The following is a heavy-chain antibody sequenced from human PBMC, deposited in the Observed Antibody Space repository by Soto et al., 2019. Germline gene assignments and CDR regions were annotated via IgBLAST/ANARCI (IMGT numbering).Heavy chain of an antibody. CDR1: GGSVSSDDYY. Sequence: SETLSLTCTVSGGSVSSDDYYWSWIRQPPGKGLEWIGYIYYSGDTYYNPSLKSRVTISVDTSKNQFPLKLSSVTAADTAVYYCAGGDYYDFWSGYPGTFDYWGQGTLVTVSS. CDR3: AGGDYYDFWSGYPGTFDY. V-gene: IGHV4-30-4*01. CDR2: IYYSGDT. J-gene: IGHJ4*02. D-gene: IGHD3-3*01.